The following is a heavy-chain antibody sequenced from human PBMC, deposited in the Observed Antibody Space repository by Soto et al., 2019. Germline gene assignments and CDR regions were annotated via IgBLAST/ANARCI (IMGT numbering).Heavy chain of an antibody. CDR3: AATHYYYYSGMDA. CDR2: IYHSGST. J-gene: IGHJ6*02. V-gene: IGHV4-4*02. CDR1: GGSISSSNW. Sequence: SETLSLTCAVSGGSISSSNWWSWVRQPPGKGLEWIGEIYHSGSTNYNPSLKSRVTISVDKSKNQFSLKLSSVTAADTAVYYCAATHYYYYSGMDAWGQGTTVTVSS. D-gene: IGHD1-1*01.